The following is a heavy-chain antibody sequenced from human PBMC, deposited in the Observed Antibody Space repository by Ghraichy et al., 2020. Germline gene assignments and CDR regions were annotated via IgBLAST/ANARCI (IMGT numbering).Heavy chain of an antibody. D-gene: IGHD3-10*01. CDR3: ARVSYYYGSGSLFDP. CDR1: GGSFSGYY. CDR2: INHSGST. Sequence: SQTLSLPCAVYGGSFSGYYWSWIRQPPGKGLEWIGEINHSGSTNYNPSLKSRVTISVDTSKNQFSLKLSSVTAADTAVYYCARVSYYYGSGSLFDPWGQGTLVTVSS. J-gene: IGHJ5*02. V-gene: IGHV4-34*01.